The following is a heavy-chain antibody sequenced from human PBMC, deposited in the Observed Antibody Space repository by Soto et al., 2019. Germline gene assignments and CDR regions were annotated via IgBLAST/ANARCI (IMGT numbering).Heavy chain of an antibody. J-gene: IGHJ6*02. V-gene: IGHV4-59*01. CDR1: AGSMTTYY. CDR3: ARVNHGYYYYGMDV. Sequence: LQESGPGLVKPSETLSLTCSVSAGSMTTYYWPWIRHPPGKGLEWIGYTDKSGRTNYRPALKRRVTISLDTSKNQFSLKLSFVTAADTDVYYCARVNHGYYYYGMDVWGQGTTVTVAS. CDR2: TDKSGRT.